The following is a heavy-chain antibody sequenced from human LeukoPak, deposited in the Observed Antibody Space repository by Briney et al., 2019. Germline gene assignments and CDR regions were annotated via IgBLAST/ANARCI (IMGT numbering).Heavy chain of an antibody. CDR3: ATGDNPDRTLDY. D-gene: IGHD1-14*01. Sequence: ASVKVSCKVSGYTLTELSMHWVRQAPGKGLEWMGGFDPEDGETIYAQKFQGRVTMTEDTSTDTAHMELSSLRSEDTAVYYCATGDNPDRTLDYWGQGTLVTVSS. CDR2: FDPEDGET. CDR1: GYTLTELS. J-gene: IGHJ4*02. V-gene: IGHV1-24*01.